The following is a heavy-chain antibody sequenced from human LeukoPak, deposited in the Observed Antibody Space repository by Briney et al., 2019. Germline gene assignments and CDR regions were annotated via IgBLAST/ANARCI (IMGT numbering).Heavy chain of an antibody. CDR1: GGSISSGSYY. D-gene: IGHD6-6*01. CDR3: ARGYSSSSLPPDY. Sequence: PSQTLSLTCTVSGGSISSGSYYWSWIRQPAGKGLEWIGRIYTSGSTNYNPSLKSRVTISVDTSKNQFSLKLSSVTAADTAVYYRARGYSSSSLPPDYWGQGTLVTVSS. V-gene: IGHV4-61*02. J-gene: IGHJ4*02. CDR2: IYTSGST.